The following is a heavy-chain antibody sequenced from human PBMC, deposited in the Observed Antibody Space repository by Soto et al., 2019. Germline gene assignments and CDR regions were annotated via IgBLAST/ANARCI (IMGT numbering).Heavy chain of an antibody. CDR2: IYYSGST. CDR3: ARDFADCSGGSCSSGWFDP. V-gene: IGHV4-30-4*01. CDR1: GGSISSGDYY. D-gene: IGHD2-15*01. J-gene: IGHJ5*02. Sequence: PSETLSLTCTVAGGSISSGDYYWSWIRQPQGKGLEWIGYIYYSGSTYYNPSLKSRVTISVDTSKNQFSLNLSSVTAADTAVYYCARDFADCSGGSCSSGWFDPWGPGTLVTVSS.